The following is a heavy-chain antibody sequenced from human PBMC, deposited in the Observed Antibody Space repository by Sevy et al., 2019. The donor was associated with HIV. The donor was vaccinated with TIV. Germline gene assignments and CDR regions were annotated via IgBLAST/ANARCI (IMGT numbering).Heavy chain of an antibody. CDR1: GYTFTGYY. D-gene: IGHD3-10*01. CDR3: ARAIIIMAHIGSFPFDY. V-gene: IGHV1-2*06. Sequence: ASVKVSCKASGYTFTGYYMHWVRQAPGQGLEWKGRINPNSGGTNYAQKFQGRVTMTRDTSISTAYMELSRLRSDDTAVYYCARAIIIMAHIGSFPFDYWGQGTLVTVSS. CDR2: INPNSGGT. J-gene: IGHJ4*02.